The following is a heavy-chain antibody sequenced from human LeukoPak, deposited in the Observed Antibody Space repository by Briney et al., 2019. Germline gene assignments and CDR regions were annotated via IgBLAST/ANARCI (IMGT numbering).Heavy chain of an antibody. CDR1: GYTFTSYA. D-gene: IGHD2-2*01. Sequence: ASVKVSCKASGYTFTSYAMNWVRQAPGQGLEWMGWINPNSGGTNYAQKFQGRVTITRNTSISTAYMELSSLRSEDTAVYYCARVYCSSTSCYAGWFDPWGQGTLVTVSS. V-gene: IGHV1-8*03. CDR2: INPNSGGT. CDR3: ARVYCSSTSCYAGWFDP. J-gene: IGHJ5*02.